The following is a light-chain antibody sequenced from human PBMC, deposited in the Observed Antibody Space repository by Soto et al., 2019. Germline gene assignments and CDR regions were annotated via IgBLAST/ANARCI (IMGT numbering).Light chain of an antibody. V-gene: IGKV3-20*01. CDR3: QQYDSSPKT. J-gene: IGKJ1*01. CDR2: GAS. Sequence: MVLTHCPGTLSLSPGEGATLSCRASQTVSSSYLAWYQQKPGQAPRLLIYGASSRATGIPDRFSGSGSGTDFTLTISRLEPEDFAVYYCQQYDSSPKTFGQGTKVDIK. CDR1: QTVSSSY.